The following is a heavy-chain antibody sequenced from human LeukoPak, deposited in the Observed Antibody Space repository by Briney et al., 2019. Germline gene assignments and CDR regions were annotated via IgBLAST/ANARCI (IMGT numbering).Heavy chain of an antibody. CDR3: ARADYSSGSDWFDP. D-gene: IGHD6-19*01. J-gene: IGHJ5*02. CDR2: ISSSSSTI. CDR1: GFTFSSYS. V-gene: IGHV3-48*01. Sequence: GGSLRLSCAASGFTFSSYSMNWVRQAPGKGLEWVSYISSSSSTIYYADSVKGRFTISRDNAKNSLYLQMNSLRAEDTAVYYCARADYSSGSDWFDPWGQGTLVTVSS.